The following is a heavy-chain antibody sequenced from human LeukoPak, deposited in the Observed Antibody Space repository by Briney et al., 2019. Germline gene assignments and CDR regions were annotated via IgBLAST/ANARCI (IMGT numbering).Heavy chain of an antibody. CDR2: IIPIFGTA. CDR1: GGTFSSYA. Sequence: SVKVSCKASGGTFSSYAISWVRQAPGQGLEWMGGIIPIFGTANYAQKFQGRVTITADESTSTAYMELSSLRSEDTAVYYCAREGIVPAASFDYWGQGTLVTVSS. CDR3: AREGIVPAASFDY. D-gene: IGHD2-2*01. V-gene: IGHV1-69*13. J-gene: IGHJ4*02.